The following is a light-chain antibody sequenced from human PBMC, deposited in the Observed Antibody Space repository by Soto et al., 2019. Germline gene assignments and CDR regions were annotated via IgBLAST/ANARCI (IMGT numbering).Light chain of an antibody. Sequence: DIKMTQSPSTLSASGGDRVSITCRASQSISSWLAWYQQKPGKAPKLLIFDASSLESGTPSRFSGRRSGTQFTLTINGLQPDDFATYYCQQYDNYKPLTFGGGTKVDIK. CDR2: DAS. J-gene: IGKJ4*01. V-gene: IGKV1-5*01. CDR3: QQYDNYKPLT. CDR1: QSISSW.